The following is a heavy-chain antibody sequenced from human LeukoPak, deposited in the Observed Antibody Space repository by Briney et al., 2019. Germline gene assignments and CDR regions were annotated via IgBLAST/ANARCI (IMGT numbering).Heavy chain of an antibody. V-gene: IGHV4-61*01. J-gene: IGHJ5*02. CDR3: ARGKVGGREGTDL. D-gene: IGHD1-26*01. CDR2: IYSSGSA. CDR1: GGSVSSDNYY. Sequence: PSETLSLTCIVSGGSVSSDNYYWSWIRQPPGKGLESIGYIYSSGSAVYNPSLKSRVSMSVDTSKNQFSLKLNSVTAADTAVYYCARGKVGGREGTDLWGQGTLVTVSS.